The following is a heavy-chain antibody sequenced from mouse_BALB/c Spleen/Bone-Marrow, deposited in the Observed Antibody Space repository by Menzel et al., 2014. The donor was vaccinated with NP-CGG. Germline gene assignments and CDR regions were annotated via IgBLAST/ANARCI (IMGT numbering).Heavy chain of an antibody. CDR2: ISNGGGNT. V-gene: IGHV5-12-2*01. J-gene: IGHJ2*01. CDR1: GFTFSSYT. CDR3: ARRDGTYYFDY. D-gene: IGHD4-1*01. Sequence: EVQGVESGGGLVQPGGSLKLSCAASGFTFSSYTMSWVRLTPEKRLEWVAYISNGGGNTYYADPVKGRFTISRDNAKNTLYLQMSSLKSEDTALYYCARRDGTYYFDYWGQGITLTVSS.